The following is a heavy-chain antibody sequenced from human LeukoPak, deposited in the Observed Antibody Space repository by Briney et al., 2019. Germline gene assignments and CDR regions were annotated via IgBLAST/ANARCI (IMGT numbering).Heavy chain of an antibody. V-gene: IGHV4-4*02. Sequence: PSGILSLTCAVSGGSISSTNWWSWVRQPPGKGLEWIGEIYRSGTTNYKPSLKSRVTISLDKSRNHFSLKLTSVTAADSAVYYCARRSPYSTGWSSYFDYWGQGALVTVSS. CDR2: IYRSGTT. CDR1: GGSISSTNW. J-gene: IGHJ4*02. CDR3: ARRSPYSTGWSSYFDY. D-gene: IGHD6-19*01.